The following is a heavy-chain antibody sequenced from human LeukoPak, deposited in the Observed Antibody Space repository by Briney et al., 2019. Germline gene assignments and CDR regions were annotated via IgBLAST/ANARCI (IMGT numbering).Heavy chain of an antibody. J-gene: IGHJ4*02. CDR2: LSFDGSST. Sequence: GSLRLSCAASGFALRSSGMHWVRQLPGQALEWVATLSFDGSSTFYADSVKGRFTISRDTSNNTLWLEMNSLRPEDTARYHCSRSPEWHWLSHFDFWGLGTLVSVSS. D-gene: IGHD6-19*01. CDR3: SRSPEWHWLSHFDF. V-gene: IGHV3-30*03. CDR1: GFALRSSG.